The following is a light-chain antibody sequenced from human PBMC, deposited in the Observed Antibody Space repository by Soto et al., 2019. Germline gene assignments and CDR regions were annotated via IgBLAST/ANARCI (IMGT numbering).Light chain of an antibody. CDR1: QSVDTY. Sequence: EILMTQSPDTLSVSLGERATLSCSATQSVDTYLAWYQQRPGQSPRLLIYGASTRATDVPGRFSGSGSGTEFALTITSLQSEDFAVYYCQQYNDWPRTFGQGTKVEIK. V-gene: IGKV3-15*01. CDR3: QQYNDWPRT. CDR2: GAS. J-gene: IGKJ1*01.